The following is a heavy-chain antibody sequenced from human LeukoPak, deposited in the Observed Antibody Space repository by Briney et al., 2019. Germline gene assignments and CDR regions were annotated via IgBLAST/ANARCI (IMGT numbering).Heavy chain of an antibody. CDR3: ASVDTAAGTPFGP. J-gene: IGHJ1*01. D-gene: IGHD6-13*01. Sequence: ASVKVSCKASGYTFTSYYMHWVRQAPGQGLEWMGIINPSGGSTSYAQKFQGRVTMTRDTSTSTVYMELSSLRSEDTAVYYCASVDTAAGTPFGPWGQGTLVTVSS. CDR2: INPSGGST. CDR1: GYTFTSYY. V-gene: IGHV1-46*01.